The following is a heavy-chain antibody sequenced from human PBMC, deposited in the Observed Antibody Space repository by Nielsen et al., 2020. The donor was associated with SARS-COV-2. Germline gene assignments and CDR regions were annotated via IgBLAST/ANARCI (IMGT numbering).Heavy chain of an antibody. CDR3: ARDQRRYTNYPDYYGMDV. J-gene: IGHJ6*02. CDR2: ISAYNGNT. D-gene: IGHD4-11*01. CDR1: GYTFTSYG. V-gene: IGHV1-18*01. Sequence: ASVKVSCKASGYTFTSYGISWVRQAPGQGLEWMGWISAYNGNTNYAQKLHGRVTMTTDTSTSTAYMELRSLRSDDTAVYYCARDQRRYTNYPDYYGMDVWGQGTTVTVSS.